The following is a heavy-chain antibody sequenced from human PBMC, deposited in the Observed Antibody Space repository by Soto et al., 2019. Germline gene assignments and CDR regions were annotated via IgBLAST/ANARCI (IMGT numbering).Heavy chain of an antibody. V-gene: IGHV1-18*04. CDR2: ISAYNGNT. D-gene: IGHD3-9*01. J-gene: IGHJ5*02. Sequence: GASVKVSCKASGYTFTSYGISWVRQAPGQGLEWMGWISAYNGNTNYAQKLQGRVTTTTDTSTSTAYMELRSLRSDDTAVYYCARDHRDYDILTGYPRTSWFDPWGQGTLVTVSS. CDR1: GYTFTSYG. CDR3: ARDHRDYDILTGYPRTSWFDP.